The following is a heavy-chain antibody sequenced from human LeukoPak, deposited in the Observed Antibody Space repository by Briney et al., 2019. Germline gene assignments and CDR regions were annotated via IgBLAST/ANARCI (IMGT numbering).Heavy chain of an antibody. V-gene: IGHV4-34*01. CDR2: INHSGST. D-gene: IGHD2-2*01. J-gene: IGHJ4*02. CDR3: AREGAPGCSCTSCFDY. Sequence: PSETLSLTCAVYGGSFSGYYWSWIRQPPGKGLEWIGEINHSGSTNYNPSLKSRVTISVDTSKNQFSLKLSSVTAADTAVYYCAREGAPGCSCTSCFDYWGQETLVTVSS. CDR1: GGSFSGYY.